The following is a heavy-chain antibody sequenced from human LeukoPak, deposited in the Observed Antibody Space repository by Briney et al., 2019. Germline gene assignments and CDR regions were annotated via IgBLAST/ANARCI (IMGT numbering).Heavy chain of an antibody. CDR2: IIPIFGTA. V-gene: IGHV1-69*13. CDR1: GYTLTELS. CDR3: ARGGGGPLWHFQH. Sequence: SVKVSCKVSGYTLTELSMHWVRQAPGKGLEWMGGIIPIFGTANYAQKFQGRVTITADESTSTAYMELSSLRSEDTAVYYCARGGGGPLWHFQHWGQGTLVTVSS. J-gene: IGHJ1*01. D-gene: IGHD3-16*01.